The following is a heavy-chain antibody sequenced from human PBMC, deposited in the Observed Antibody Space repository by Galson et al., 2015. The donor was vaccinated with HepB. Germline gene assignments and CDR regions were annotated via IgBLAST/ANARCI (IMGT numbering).Heavy chain of an antibody. J-gene: IGHJ5*02. V-gene: IGHV3-23*01. CDR1: GFTFRIYG. D-gene: IGHD3-10*01. Sequence: SLRLSCAASGFTFRIYGMRWVRQAPGKGLEWVSGIDGGGGRTEYADSVQGRFIVSRDNSKNTLYLHMSGLRAEDTAKYYCVKDVGRALFGSGAWGQGTLVTVSS. CDR2: IDGGGGRT. CDR3: VKDVGRALFGSGA.